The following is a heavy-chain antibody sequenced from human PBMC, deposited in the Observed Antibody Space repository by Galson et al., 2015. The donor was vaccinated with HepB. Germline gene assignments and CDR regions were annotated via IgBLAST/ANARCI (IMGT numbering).Heavy chain of an antibody. CDR1: GYTFTSYH. CDR3: ARVRDGYDYSYFDY. Sequence: SVKVSCKASGYTFTSYHIHWVRQAPGQGFEWMGIINASGGSTRYSQKFQGRVTMTRDTSTSTVYMELGSLRSEDTAVYYCARVRDGYDYSYFDYWGQGTLVTVSS. J-gene: IGHJ4*02. V-gene: IGHV1-46*01. CDR2: INASGGST. D-gene: IGHD5-12*01.